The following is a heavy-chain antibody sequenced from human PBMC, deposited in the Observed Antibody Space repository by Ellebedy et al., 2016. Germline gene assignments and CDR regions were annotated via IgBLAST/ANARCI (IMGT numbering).Heavy chain of an antibody. J-gene: IGHJ2*01. CDR1: GFTVSTNY. V-gene: IGHV3-53*01. CDR2: IYAGGST. D-gene: IGHD1-14*01. CDR3: ARDRITGVGMWYFDL. Sequence: GGSLRLSCAASGFTVSTNYMTWVRQAPGKGLEWVSVIYAGGSTYYAASVKGRFTISRDNSKNTLYLQMNSLRVEDTAIYYCARDRITGVGMWYFDLWGRGTLVTVSS.